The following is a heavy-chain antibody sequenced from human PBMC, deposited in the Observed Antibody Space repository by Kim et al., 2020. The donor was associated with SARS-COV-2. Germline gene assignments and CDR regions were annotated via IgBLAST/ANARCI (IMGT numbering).Heavy chain of an antibody. CDR3: ARGYGSGSPYGMDV. D-gene: IGHD3-10*01. Sequence: NPSLKRRVTISVDRSKNQFSRRLGSVTAADTAVYYCARGYGSGSPYGMDVWGQGTTVTVSS. J-gene: IGHJ6*02. V-gene: IGHV4-30-2*01.